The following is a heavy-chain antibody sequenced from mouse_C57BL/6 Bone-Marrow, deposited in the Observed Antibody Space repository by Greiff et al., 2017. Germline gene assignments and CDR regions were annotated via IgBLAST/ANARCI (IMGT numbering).Heavy chain of an antibody. J-gene: IGHJ4*01. CDR3: AREAGYYYYAMDY. Sequence: VQLQQSGPEVVRPGVSVKLSCKGSGYTFTDYAMHWVKQSHAKSLEWIGVISNYNGNTNYNQKFKGKATMIVDKSSSTAYMELARLTSEDSAIYYCAREAGYYYYAMDYGGQGTSVTVSS. D-gene: IGHD2-3*01. CDR1: GYTFTDYA. CDR2: ISNYNGNT. V-gene: IGHV1-67*01.